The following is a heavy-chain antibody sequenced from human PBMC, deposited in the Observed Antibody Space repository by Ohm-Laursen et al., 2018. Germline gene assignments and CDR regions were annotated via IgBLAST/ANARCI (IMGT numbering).Heavy chain of an antibody. J-gene: IGHJ3*02. V-gene: IGHV3-7*01. CDR3: ARDISPVIVGVAFDVFDI. D-gene: IGHD1-26*01. CDR2: IKEDGSQK. Sequence: GTLSLTCDVSGLSISNSNWWGWIRQPPGKELEWVANIKEDGSQKNYVDSVKGRFTISRDNANNFLYLQMNSLRAEDTAVYYCARDISPVIVGVAFDVFDIWGQGTMVTVSS. CDR1: GLSISNSNW.